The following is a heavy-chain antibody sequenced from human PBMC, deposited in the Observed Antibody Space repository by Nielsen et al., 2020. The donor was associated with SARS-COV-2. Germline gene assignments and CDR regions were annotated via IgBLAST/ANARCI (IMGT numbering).Heavy chain of an antibody. J-gene: IGHJ4*02. V-gene: IGHV4-34*01. CDR2: ISRSGGT. CDR3: ARVDAFSSSAPRFYFDY. D-gene: IGHD6-6*01. Sequence: SETLSLTCAVYGGSFSDYHWTWIRQPPGKGLEWIGEISRSGGTNYNPSLQSRVTISEDTSKNQFSLQLHSVTAADTAVYYCARVDAFSSSAPRFYFDYWGQGTLVTVSS. CDR1: GGSFSDYH.